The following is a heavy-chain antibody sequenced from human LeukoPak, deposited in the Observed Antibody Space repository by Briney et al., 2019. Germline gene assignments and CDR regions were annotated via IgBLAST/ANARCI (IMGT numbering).Heavy chain of an antibody. Sequence: GGSLTLSCAASGFTFSSYSMNWVRQAPGKGLEWVSYISSSSSTIYYADSVKGRFTISRDNAKNSLYLQMNSLRAEDTAVYYCVRAPYYYDREYYCDYWGEGTLVTVSS. CDR2: ISSSSSTI. J-gene: IGHJ4*02. D-gene: IGHD3-22*01. V-gene: IGHV3-48*04. CDR1: GFTFSSYS. CDR3: VRAPYYYDREYYCDY.